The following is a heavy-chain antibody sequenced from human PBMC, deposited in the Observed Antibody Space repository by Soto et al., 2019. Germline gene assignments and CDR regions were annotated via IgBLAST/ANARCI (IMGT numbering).Heavy chain of an antibody. CDR3: AGWRDGYPQWCDP. J-gene: IGHJ5*02. V-gene: IGHV1-69*12. Sequence: QVQLVQSGAEVKKPGSSVKVSCKASGGTFSSYAISCVRQAPGQGLEWMGGLIPIFVTANYAQKFQGRVMITAGETTRTAYMELSSMSSEDTAVYYGAGWRDGYPQWCDPWGQGTLVTVSS. CDR1: GGTFSSYA. D-gene: IGHD2-21*01. CDR2: LIPIFVTA.